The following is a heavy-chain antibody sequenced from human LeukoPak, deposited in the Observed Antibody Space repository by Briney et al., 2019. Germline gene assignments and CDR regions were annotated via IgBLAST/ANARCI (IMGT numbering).Heavy chain of an antibody. D-gene: IGHD3-3*01. Sequence: GGSLRLSCAASGFTFNSYWMAWFRQAPGQGLEWVANIKPDGSAKYCVDSVKGRFTISRDNAKNSLYLQMNSLRVEDTAVYYCARGPGFLTDYWGQGTLVTVSS. CDR2: IKPDGSAK. CDR3: ARGPGFLTDY. V-gene: IGHV3-7*01. CDR1: GFTFNSYW. J-gene: IGHJ4*02.